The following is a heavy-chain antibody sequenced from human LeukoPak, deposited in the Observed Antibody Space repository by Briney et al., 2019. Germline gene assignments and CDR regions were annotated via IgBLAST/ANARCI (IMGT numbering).Heavy chain of an antibody. Sequence: GGSLRLSCAASGFTFSSYAMHWVRQAPGKGLEWVAVISYDGSNKYYADSVKGRFTISRDNSKNTLYLQMNSLRAEDTAVYYCAREGYSSSWGYFDYWGQGTLVTVSS. CDR3: AREGYSSSWGYFDY. CDR2: ISYDGSNK. J-gene: IGHJ4*02. V-gene: IGHV3-30-3*01. CDR1: GFTFSSYA. D-gene: IGHD6-13*01.